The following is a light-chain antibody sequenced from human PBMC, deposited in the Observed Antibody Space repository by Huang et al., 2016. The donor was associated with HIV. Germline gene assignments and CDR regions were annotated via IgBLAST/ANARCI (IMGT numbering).Light chain of an antibody. CDR2: GAS. CDR3: QHYGTSPTWT. Sequence: EIVLTQSPGTLSLSPGERATLACRASQSLGSYYLAWYQQKPGQAPRLLIYGASSRATGIPDRFSGSGSGTEFTLTISRLEPEDFAMYYCQHYGTSPTWTFGQGTKVDIK. V-gene: IGKV3-20*01. CDR1: QSLGSYY. J-gene: IGKJ1*01.